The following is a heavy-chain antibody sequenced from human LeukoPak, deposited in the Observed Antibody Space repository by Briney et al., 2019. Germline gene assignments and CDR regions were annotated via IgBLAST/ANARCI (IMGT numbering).Heavy chain of an antibody. CDR3: ARTGTYCSSTSCYHDY. CDR2: IYYSGST. Sequence: PSETLSLTCTVSGGSISSYYWSWIRQPPGKGLEWIGYIYYSGSTNYNPSLKSRVTISVDTSKNQFSLKLSSVTAADTAVYYCARTGTYCSSTSCYHDYWGQGTLVTVSS. D-gene: IGHD2-2*01. J-gene: IGHJ4*02. V-gene: IGHV4-59*01. CDR1: GGSISSYY.